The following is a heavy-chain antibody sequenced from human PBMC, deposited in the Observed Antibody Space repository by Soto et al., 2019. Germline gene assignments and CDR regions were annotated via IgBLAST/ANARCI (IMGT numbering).Heavy chain of an antibody. J-gene: IGHJ5*02. V-gene: IGHV1-69*09. CDR2: IIPLLDIE. D-gene: IGHD6-13*01. CDR1: GGTFSTYD. CDR3: AHEAGHERGFDP. Sequence: QVQLVQSGAEVKKPGSSVKVSCKASGGTFSTYDISWVRQAPGQGLEWMGWIIPLLDIEHYSEKVQGRVTITADESTSTFYMELSSLRFEDTAVYYCAHEAGHERGFDPWGQGTLVTVSS.